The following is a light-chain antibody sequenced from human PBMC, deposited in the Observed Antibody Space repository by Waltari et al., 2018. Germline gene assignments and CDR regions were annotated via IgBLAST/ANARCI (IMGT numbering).Light chain of an antibody. CDR1: QSVSTNY. Sequence: EIVLTQSPGTLSLSPGERATLPCRASQSVSTNYLAWYQQKPGQAPRLLIYAASSRATGIPDRFIGSGSGTDFTLTVSSVAPDDFAVYYCHQSMSTPWTFGQGTKVEVK. CDR2: AAS. CDR3: HQSMSTPWT. V-gene: IGKV3-20*01. J-gene: IGKJ1*01.